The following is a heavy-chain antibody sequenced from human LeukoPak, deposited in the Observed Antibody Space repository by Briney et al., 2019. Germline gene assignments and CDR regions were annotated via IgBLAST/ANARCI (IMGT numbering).Heavy chain of an antibody. J-gene: IGHJ1*01. V-gene: IGHV4-59*01. CDR2: IYYSGST. CDR1: GSSISSYY. CDR3: ARDSGYSSAFQH. D-gene: IGHD3-22*01. Sequence: SETLSLTCTVSGSSISSYYWSWIRQPPGKGLEWIGYIYYSGSTNYNPSLKSRVTISVDTSKNQFSLKLSSVTAADTAVYYCARDSGYSSAFQHWGQGTLVTVSS.